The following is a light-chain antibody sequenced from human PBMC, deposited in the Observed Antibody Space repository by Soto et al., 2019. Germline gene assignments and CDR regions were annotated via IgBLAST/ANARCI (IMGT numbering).Light chain of an antibody. Sequence: QSVLTQPPSASGTPGQRVTISCSGSSSNIGSNGVNWYQQVQGTAPKLLIYDNNQRPSGVPDRFSGSKSGTSASLAISGLQSEDEADYYCAAWDTSLKGVFGGGTKLTVL. V-gene: IGLV1-44*01. CDR3: AAWDTSLKGV. J-gene: IGLJ3*02. CDR2: DNN. CDR1: SSNIGSNG.